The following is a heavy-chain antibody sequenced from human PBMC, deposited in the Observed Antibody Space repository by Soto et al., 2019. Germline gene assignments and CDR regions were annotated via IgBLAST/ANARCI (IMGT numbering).Heavy chain of an antibody. D-gene: IGHD2-2*01. CDR3: AREVKYGYCSSTSCSNPIDY. J-gene: IGHJ4*02. CDR2: IWYDGSNK. CDR1: GFTFSSYG. V-gene: IGHV3-33*01. Sequence: PGGSLRLSCAASGFTFSSYGMHWVRQAPGKGLEWVAVIWYDGSNKYYADSVKGRFTISRDNSKNTLYLQMNSLRAEDTAVYYCAREVKYGYCSSTSCSNPIDYWGQGTLVTVSS.